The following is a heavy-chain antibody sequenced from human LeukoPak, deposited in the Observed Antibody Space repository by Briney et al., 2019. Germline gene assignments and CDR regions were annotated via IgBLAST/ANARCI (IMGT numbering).Heavy chain of an antibody. Sequence: GGSLRLSCAASGFTFSTYAMSWVSQAPGKGLEWVSAISGSGGSTYYADSVKGRFTISRDNSKNTLYLQMNSLRAEVTAVYYCAKRFGGYYFDYWGQGTLVTVSS. CDR2: ISGSGGST. CDR1: GFTFSTYA. CDR3: AKRFGGYYFDY. J-gene: IGHJ4*02. D-gene: IGHD3-16*01. V-gene: IGHV3-23*01.